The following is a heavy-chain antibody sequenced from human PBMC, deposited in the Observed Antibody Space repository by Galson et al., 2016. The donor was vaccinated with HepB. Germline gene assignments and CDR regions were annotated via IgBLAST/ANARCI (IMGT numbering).Heavy chain of an antibody. V-gene: IGHV1-18*01. J-gene: IGHJ6*02. Sequence: SVKVSCKAAGYSFTSYGISWVRQAPGQGLEWMGWISAYNDSTNYAQKVQGRVTVTTDTSTSTAYMELRSLKSDDTAVYYCAREGFVVVPAAKVHFYGMDVWGQGTTVTVSS. D-gene: IGHD2-2*01. CDR3: AREGFVVVPAAKVHFYGMDV. CDR2: ISAYNDST. CDR1: GYSFTSYG.